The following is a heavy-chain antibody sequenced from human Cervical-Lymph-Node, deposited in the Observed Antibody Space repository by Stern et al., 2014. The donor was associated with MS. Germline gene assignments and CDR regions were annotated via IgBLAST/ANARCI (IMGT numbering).Heavy chain of an antibody. V-gene: IGHV4-30-4*01. D-gene: IGHD4-17*01. CDR1: GGSISSGDNY. Sequence: QVQLQESGPGLVKPSQTLSLTCTVSGGSISSGDNYWSWIRQPPGKGPEWIGYIHYSGGTYFNPSLKSRATISADTSKNQFSLKLNSMTAADTAVYYCARVPDYGYAFFDYWGQGILVTVSS. CDR3: ARVPDYGYAFFDY. J-gene: IGHJ4*02. CDR2: IHYSGGT.